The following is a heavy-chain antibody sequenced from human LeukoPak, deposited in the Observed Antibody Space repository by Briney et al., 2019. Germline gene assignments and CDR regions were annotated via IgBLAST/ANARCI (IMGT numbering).Heavy chain of an antibody. Sequence: PGGSLRLSCAASGFTFSSYWMHWVRQAPGKGLAWVSRINIDGSSTTYADSVKGRFTISRDNAKNTLYLQMNSLRAEDTAVYYCARDCVGTLYWGQGTLVTVSS. D-gene: IGHD4-23*01. CDR1: GFTFSSYW. V-gene: IGHV3-74*01. CDR3: ARDCVGTLY. J-gene: IGHJ4*02. CDR2: INIDGSST.